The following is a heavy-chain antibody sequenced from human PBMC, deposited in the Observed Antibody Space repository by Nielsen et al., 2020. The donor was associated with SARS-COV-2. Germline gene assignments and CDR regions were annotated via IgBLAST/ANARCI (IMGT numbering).Heavy chain of an antibody. CDR2: IYYSGGA. J-gene: IGHJ6*02. CDR3: ARHGGGYYYQYGMDV. V-gene: IGHV4-39*01. CDR1: GDSISLSSGYY. D-gene: IGHD3-10*01. Sequence: SETLSLTCTVSGDSISLSSGYYWGWIRQPPGKGLEWIGSIYYSGGAHYNPSLKSRVTISVDTAKNQFSLNLRSVTAAETAVYYCARHGGGYYYQYGMDVWGPGTTVTVSS.